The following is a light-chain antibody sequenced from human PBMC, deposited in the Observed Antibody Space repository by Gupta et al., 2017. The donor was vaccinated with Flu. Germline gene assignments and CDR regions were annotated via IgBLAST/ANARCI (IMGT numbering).Light chain of an antibody. V-gene: IGLV1-40*01. Sequence: QSFLTQPPSVSGAPGQRVTITCTESRSNIGAGYDVHWYQQLPGTAPKLLIYGNSKRPSGVPDRFSGSKSGTSASLAITGLQAEDEADYYCQSYDSSMSVVFGGGTKLTVL. J-gene: IGLJ2*01. CDR1: RSNIGAGYD. CDR2: GNS. CDR3: QSYDSSMSVV.